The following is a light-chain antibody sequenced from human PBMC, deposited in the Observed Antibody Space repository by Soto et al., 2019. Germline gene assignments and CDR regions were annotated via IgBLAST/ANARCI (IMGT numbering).Light chain of an antibody. CDR3: SSYSSRSTLLV. J-gene: IGLJ2*01. Sequence: QSALTQPASVSASPGQSITISCTGTSSDVGTYDDVSWYRQHPGKGPKLLIYEVTNRPSGVSNRFSGSKSGNTASLTISGLQAEDEADYYCSSYSSRSTLLVFGGGTKVTVL. V-gene: IGLV2-14*01. CDR2: EVT. CDR1: SSDVGTYDD.